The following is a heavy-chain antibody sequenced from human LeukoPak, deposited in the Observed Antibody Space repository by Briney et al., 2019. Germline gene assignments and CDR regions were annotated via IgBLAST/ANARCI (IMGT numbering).Heavy chain of an antibody. V-gene: IGHV3-74*01. CDR3: ARDNAPQTYSSGWFDS. CDR1: GFSFRTHW. D-gene: IGHD6-19*01. J-gene: IGHJ5*01. Sequence: PGGSLRLSCAASGFSFRTHWMHWVRQASGTGLVWVSRINSDGNSTNYAESVKGRFTISRDNAKNTLYLQMNSLRAEDSAVHYCARDNAPQTYSSGWFDSWGQGALVTVSS. CDR2: INSDGNST.